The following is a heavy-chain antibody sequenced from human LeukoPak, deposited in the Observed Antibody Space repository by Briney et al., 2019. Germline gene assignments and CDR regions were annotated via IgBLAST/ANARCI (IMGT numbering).Heavy chain of an antibody. D-gene: IGHD1-20*01. CDR2: IYYSGST. Sequence: SETLSLTCAVYGGSFSGYYWSWIRQPPGKGLEWIGYIYYSGSTNYNPSLKSRVTISVDTSKNQFSLKLSSVTAADTAVYYCAREKRGITGTKDRGGAVAFDIWGQGTMVTVSS. CDR3: AREKRGITGTKDRGGAVAFDI. V-gene: IGHV4-59*01. CDR1: GGSFSGYY. J-gene: IGHJ3*02.